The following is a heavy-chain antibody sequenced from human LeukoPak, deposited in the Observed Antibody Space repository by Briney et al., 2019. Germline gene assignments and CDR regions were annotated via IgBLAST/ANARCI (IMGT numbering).Heavy chain of an antibody. Sequence: GGSLRLSCAASGFTFSSYSMNWVRQAPGKGLEWVSSISSSSSYIYYADSVKGRFTISRDNAKNSLYLQMNSLRAEDTAVYYCARDQRGGSWTYYYYYMDVWGKGTTVTVSS. J-gene: IGHJ6*03. D-gene: IGHD6-13*01. V-gene: IGHV3-21*01. CDR2: ISSSSSYI. CDR1: GFTFSSYS. CDR3: ARDQRGGSWTYYYYYMDV.